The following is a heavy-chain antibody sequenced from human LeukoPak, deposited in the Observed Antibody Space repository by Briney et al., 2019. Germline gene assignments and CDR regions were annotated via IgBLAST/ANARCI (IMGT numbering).Heavy chain of an antibody. J-gene: IGHJ4*02. Sequence: GASVKVSCKASGGTFSSYAISWVRQAPGQGLEWMGGIIPIFGTANYAQKFQGRVTITADESTSTAYMELSSLRSEDTAVYYCARGRESLLRYCSGGSCYTAFDYWGQGTLVTVSS. D-gene: IGHD2-15*01. CDR1: GGTFSSYA. V-gene: IGHV1-69*13. CDR2: IIPIFGTA. CDR3: ARGRESLLRYCSGGSCYTAFDY.